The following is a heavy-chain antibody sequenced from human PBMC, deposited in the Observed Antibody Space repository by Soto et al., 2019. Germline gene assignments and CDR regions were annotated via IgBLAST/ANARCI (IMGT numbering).Heavy chain of an antibody. CDR3: ARLDSSGYYYGYYFDY. Sequence: SETLSLTGTVSGGSISSGGYYWSRIRRHPGKGLEWIGYIYYSGSTYYNPSLKSRVTISVDTSKNQFSLKLSSVTAADTAVYYCARLDSSGYYYGYYFDYWGQGTLVTVSS. J-gene: IGHJ4*02. CDR1: GGSISSGGYY. D-gene: IGHD3-22*01. CDR2: IYYSGST. V-gene: IGHV4-31*03.